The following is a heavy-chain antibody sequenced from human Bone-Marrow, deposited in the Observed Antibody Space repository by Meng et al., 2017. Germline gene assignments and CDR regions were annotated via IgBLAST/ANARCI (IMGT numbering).Heavy chain of an antibody. V-gene: IGHV4-31*01. D-gene: IGHD3-16*01. J-gene: IGHJ5*02. CDR3: ARDIRQGGNIWFDP. CDR2: IYYSGTT. CDR1: GGSNSSGGYY. Sequence: QGQLTWSSPGVAKPSQTLSLTCTVSGGSNSSGGYYWSWIRQQPGKGLEWIGYIYYSGTTYYNPSLSSLVTISVDTSKNQFSLNLSSVTAADTAVYYCARDIRQGGNIWFDPWGQGTLVTVSS.